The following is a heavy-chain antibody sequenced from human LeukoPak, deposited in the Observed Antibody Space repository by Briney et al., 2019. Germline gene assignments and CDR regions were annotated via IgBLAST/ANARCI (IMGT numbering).Heavy chain of an antibody. Sequence: GGSLRLSCAASGFTFSSYSMNWVRQAPGKGREGVSSISSSSSYLYYAASVKGRFTISRDNAKNSLYLQMNSLRADGTAVYYCAGNSGSYGVRYYYYYMDVWGKGTTVTVSS. CDR3: AGNSGSYGVRYYYYYMDV. V-gene: IGHV3-21*01. D-gene: IGHD1-26*01. CDR2: ISSSSSYL. CDR1: GFTFSSYS. J-gene: IGHJ6*03.